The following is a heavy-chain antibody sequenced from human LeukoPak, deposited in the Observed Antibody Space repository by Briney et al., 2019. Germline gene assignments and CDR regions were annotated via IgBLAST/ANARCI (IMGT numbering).Heavy chain of an antibody. J-gene: IGHJ4*02. CDR2: IDPSDSYT. CDR3: ARLGPDSSGQNQGSDY. V-gene: IGHV5-10-1*01. CDR1: GNSFTSYW. Sequence: GESLKISCKGSGNSFTSYWISWVRQMPGKGLEWMGRIDPSDSYTNYSPSFQGHVTISADKSISTAYLQWSSLKASDTAMYYCARLGPDSSGQNQGSDYWGQGTLVTVSS. D-gene: IGHD3-22*01.